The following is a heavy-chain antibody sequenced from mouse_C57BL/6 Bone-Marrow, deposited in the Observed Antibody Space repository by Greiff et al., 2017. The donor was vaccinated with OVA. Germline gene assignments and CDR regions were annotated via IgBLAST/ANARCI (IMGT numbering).Heavy chain of an antibody. CDR2: IDPSDSYT. CDR1: GYTFTSYW. CDR3: ARSAYYDYDWYFDY. V-gene: IGHV1-50*01. D-gene: IGHD2-4*01. J-gene: IGHJ2*01. Sequence: QVQLQQPGAELVKPGASVKLSCKASGYTFTSYWMQWVKQRPGQGLEWIGEIDPSDSYTNYNQKFKGKATLTVDTSSSTAYMQLSSLPSEDSAVYYCARSAYYDYDWYFDYWGQGTTLTVSS.